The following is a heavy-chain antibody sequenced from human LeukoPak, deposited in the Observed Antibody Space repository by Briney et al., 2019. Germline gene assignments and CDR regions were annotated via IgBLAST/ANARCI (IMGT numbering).Heavy chain of an antibody. V-gene: IGHV1-2*02. Sequence: GASVKVSCKASGYTFTGYYMHWVRQAPGQGLEWMGWINPNSGGTNYAQKFQGRVTMTRDTSISTAYMELSRLRSDDTAVYYCARDSVDYCDSSGYYFNWFDPWGQGTLVTVSS. D-gene: IGHD3-22*01. CDR1: GYTFTGYY. J-gene: IGHJ5*02. CDR3: ARDSVDYCDSSGYYFNWFDP. CDR2: INPNSGGT.